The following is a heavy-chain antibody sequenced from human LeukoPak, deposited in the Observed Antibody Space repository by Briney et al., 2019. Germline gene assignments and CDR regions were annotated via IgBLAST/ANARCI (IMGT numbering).Heavy chain of an antibody. D-gene: IGHD6-13*01. J-gene: IGHJ4*02. Sequence: SETLSLTCAVYGGSFSGYYCSWIRQPPGKGLEWIGEINHSGSTNYNPSLKSRFTISVDTSKNQFSLKLSSVTAADTAVYYCARGLVGDYWGQGTLVTVSS. V-gene: IGHV4-34*01. CDR3: ARGLVGDY. CDR1: GGSFSGYY. CDR2: INHSGST.